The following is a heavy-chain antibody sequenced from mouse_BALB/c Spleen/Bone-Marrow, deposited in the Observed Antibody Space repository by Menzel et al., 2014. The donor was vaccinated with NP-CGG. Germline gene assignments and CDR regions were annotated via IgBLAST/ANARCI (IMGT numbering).Heavy chain of an antibody. Sequence: EVKLVESGGGLVKPGGTLKLSCAASGFTFSSYAMSWVRRTPEKRLEWVAAISSGGNYTYYPDSVKGRFTISRDNAKNTLYLQMSNLRSEDTAMYYCARYYGSSYDYWGQGTTLTVSS. V-gene: IGHV5-9-3*01. CDR2: ISSGGNYT. CDR1: GFTFSSYA. D-gene: IGHD1-1*01. J-gene: IGHJ2*01. CDR3: ARYYGSSYDY.